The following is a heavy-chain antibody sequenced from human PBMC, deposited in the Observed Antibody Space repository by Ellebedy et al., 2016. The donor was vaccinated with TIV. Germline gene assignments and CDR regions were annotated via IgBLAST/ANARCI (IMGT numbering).Heavy chain of an antibody. V-gene: IGHV4-59*02. CDR1: GGSVSDYY. CDR2: IYHSGDT. J-gene: IGHJ4*02. D-gene: IGHD6-13*01. Sequence: SETLSLXXSVSGGSVSDYYWNWIRQPPGKGLEWIAFIYHSGDTHHNPSLKSRVSISLDSSKNQFSLRLRSVTAADTAVYYCARMFSSRQLDSWGQGTLVTVSS. CDR3: ARMFSSRQLDS.